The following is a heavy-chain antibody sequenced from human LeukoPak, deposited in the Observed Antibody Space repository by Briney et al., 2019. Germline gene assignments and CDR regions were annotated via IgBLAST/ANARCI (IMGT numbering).Heavy chain of an antibody. CDR2: INHSGST. D-gene: IGHD6-13*01. CDR3: ARGRGQSRVAAAGRRWFDP. Sequence: SETLSLTCAVYGGSLSGYYWSWIRQPPGKGLEWIGEINHSGSTNYNPSLKSRVTISVDTSKNQFSLKLSSVTAADTAVYYCARGRGQSRVAAAGRRWFDPWGQGTLVTVSS. CDR1: GGSLSGYY. J-gene: IGHJ5*02. V-gene: IGHV4-34*01.